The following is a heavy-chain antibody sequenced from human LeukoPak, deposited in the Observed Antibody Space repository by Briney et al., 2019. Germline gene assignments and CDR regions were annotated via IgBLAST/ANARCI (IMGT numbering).Heavy chain of an antibody. J-gene: IGHJ4*02. CDR2: INPNSGGT. CDR1: GYTFTGYY. V-gene: IGHV1-2*02. CDR3: AREPMAAAGTGGSY. Sequence: GASVKVSCKASGYTFTGYYMHWVRQAPGQGLEWVGWINPNSGGTNYAQKFQGRVTMTRDTSISTAYMELSRLRSDDTAVYYCAREPMAAAGTGGSYWGQGTLVTVSS. D-gene: IGHD6-13*01.